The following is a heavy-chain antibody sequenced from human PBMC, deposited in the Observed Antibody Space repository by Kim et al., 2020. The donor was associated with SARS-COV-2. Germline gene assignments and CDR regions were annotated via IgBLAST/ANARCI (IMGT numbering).Heavy chain of an antibody. D-gene: IGHD3-10*01. Sequence: GSVKGRVTISRDNSKNTLYLQMNSPRAEDTAVYYCARDLDYGSGVGYFDYWGQGTLVTVSS. CDR3: ARDLDYGSGVGYFDY. V-gene: IGHV3-30*01. J-gene: IGHJ4*02.